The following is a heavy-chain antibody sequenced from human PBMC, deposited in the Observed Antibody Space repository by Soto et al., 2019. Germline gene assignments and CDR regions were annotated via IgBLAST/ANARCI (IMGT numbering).Heavy chain of an antibody. CDR3: TREASARPDAFDI. CDR1: GFTVTNKY. J-gene: IGHJ3*02. Sequence: EVQLVESGGGLIQPGGSLRLSCAASGFTVTNKYMNWVRQAPGKGLEWVSLIYPGGTTYYAESVKGRFTISRDISRNTLYLQMNSLRADDTAVYYCTREASARPDAFDIWGQGTMVTVSS. CDR2: IYPGGTT. V-gene: IGHV3-53*01.